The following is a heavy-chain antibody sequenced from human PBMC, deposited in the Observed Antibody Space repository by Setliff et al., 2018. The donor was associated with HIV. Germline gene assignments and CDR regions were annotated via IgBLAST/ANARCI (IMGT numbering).Heavy chain of an antibody. D-gene: IGHD3-10*01. J-gene: IGHJ6*02. CDR3: ARGKGVGGVIITGGLDV. Sequence: ASVKVSCKASGYTFTSYYLHWVRQAPGQGLEWMGIINPSGGSTTYAQKFQGRVTMTRDTSASTVYMELSSLTSEDTAVYYCARGKGVGGVIITGGLDVWGQGTTVTVSS. V-gene: IGHV1-46*01. CDR1: GYTFTSYY. CDR2: INPSGGST.